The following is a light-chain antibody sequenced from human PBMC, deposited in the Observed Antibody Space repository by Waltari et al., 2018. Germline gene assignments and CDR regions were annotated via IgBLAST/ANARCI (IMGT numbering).Light chain of an antibody. Sequence: QSGLTQPASVSGSPGQSTTISCTGTSSDVGNYNLVSWYQQYPGKAPKLLVYEVTKRTSAVSERFSGSKSGNTASLTIYGLQSEDEADYYCCSYAGLGIYVFGTGTKVTVL. CDR3: CSYAGLGIYV. J-gene: IGLJ1*01. V-gene: IGLV2-23*02. CDR2: EVT. CDR1: SSDVGNYNL.